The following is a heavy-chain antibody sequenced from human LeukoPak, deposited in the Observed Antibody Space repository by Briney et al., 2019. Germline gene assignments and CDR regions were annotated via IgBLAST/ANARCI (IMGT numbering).Heavy chain of an antibody. CDR2: MNPNSGNT. D-gene: IGHD3-16*02. V-gene: IGHV1-8*01. J-gene: IGHJ6*02. CDR1: GYTFTSYD. Sequence: ASVKVSCKASGYTFTSYDINWVRQATGQGLAWMGWMNPNSGNTGYAQKFQGRVTMTRNTSISTAYMELSSLRSEDTAVYYCASSFLPDHYYYYGMDVWGQGTTVTVSS. CDR3: ASSFLPDHYYYYGMDV.